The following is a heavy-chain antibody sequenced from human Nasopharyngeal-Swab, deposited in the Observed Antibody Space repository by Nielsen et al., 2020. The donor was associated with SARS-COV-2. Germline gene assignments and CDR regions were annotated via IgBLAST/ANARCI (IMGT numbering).Heavy chain of an antibody. CDR2: INKSGGGT. CDR3: AKDHYYDSSSDAFDI. J-gene: IGHJ3*02. V-gene: IGHV3-23*01. D-gene: IGHD3-22*01. CDR1: GFTFSSYA. Sequence: GESLKISCAASGFTFSSYAMSWVRQTPGKGLEWVSSINKSGGGTYFADSVKGRFTISRDNAKNSLYLQMNSLRAEDTALYYCAKDHYYDSSSDAFDIWGQGTMVTVSS.